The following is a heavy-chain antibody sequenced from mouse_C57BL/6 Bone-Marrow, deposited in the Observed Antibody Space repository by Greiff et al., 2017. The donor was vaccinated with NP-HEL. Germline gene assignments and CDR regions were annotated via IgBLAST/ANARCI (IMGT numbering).Heavy chain of an antibody. CDR2: IYPGSGST. V-gene: IGHV1-55*01. CDR3: ARDWACGWLLAY. Sequence: VQLQQPGAELVKPGASVKMSCKASGYTFTSYWITWVKQRPGQGLEWIGDIYPGSGSTNYNEKFKSKATLTVDTSSSTAYMQLSSLTSEDSAVYYCARDWACGWLLAYWGQGTLVTVSA. CDR1: GYTFTSYW. J-gene: IGHJ3*01. D-gene: IGHD2-3*01.